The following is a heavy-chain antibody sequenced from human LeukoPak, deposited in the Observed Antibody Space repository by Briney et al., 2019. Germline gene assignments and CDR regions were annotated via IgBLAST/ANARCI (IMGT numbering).Heavy chain of an antibody. J-gene: IGHJ4*02. CDR3: AKGRYHDSSGYYSLDYFDY. V-gene: IGHV3-30*18. CDR1: GFTFRSYG. Sequence: PGRSLRLSCAASGFTFRSYGMHWVRQAPGKGLEWVAVISYDGSNKGYADSVKGRFTLSRDNSKNTLYLHMDSLRAEDTAVYYCAKGRYHDSSGYYSLDYFDYWGQGTLVTVSS. D-gene: IGHD3-22*01. CDR2: ISYDGSNK.